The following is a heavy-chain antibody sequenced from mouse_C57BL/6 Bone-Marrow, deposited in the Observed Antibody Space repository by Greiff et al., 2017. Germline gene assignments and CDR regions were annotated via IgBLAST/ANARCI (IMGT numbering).Heavy chain of an antibody. J-gene: IGHJ2*01. CDR2: IDPSDSYT. CDR1: GYTFTSYW. V-gene: IGHV1-69*01. Sequence: VQLQQPGAELVMPGASVKLSCKASGYTFTSYWMHWVKQRPGQGLEWIGEIDPSDSYTNYNQQLKGKSTLTVDKSSSTAYRQLSSWTSEDSAVYYCAREGSSSYYFDYWGQGTTLTVSS. CDR3: AREGSSSYYFDY. D-gene: IGHD1-1*01.